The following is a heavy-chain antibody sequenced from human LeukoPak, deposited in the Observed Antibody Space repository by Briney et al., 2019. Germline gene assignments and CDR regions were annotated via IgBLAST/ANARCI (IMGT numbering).Heavy chain of an antibody. J-gene: IGHJ6*03. Sequence: ASVKVSCKASGYTFTGYYMHWVRQAPGQGLEWMGIINPSGGSTSYAQKFQGRVTMTRDTSISTAYMELSRLRSDDTAVYYCARERRGYSYGSYYYYYMDVWGKGTTVTVSS. CDR1: GYTFTGYY. CDR3: ARERRGYSYGSYYYYYMDV. V-gene: IGHV1-46*01. D-gene: IGHD5-18*01. CDR2: INPSGGST.